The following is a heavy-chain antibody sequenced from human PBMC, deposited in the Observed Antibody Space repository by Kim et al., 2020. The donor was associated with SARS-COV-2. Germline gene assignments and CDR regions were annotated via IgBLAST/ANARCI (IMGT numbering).Heavy chain of an antibody. Sequence: GGYLRLSCAASGFTFDDYAMHWVRQAPGKGLEWVSGISWNSGSIGYADSVKGRFTISRDNAKNSLYLQMNSLRAEDTALYYCAKEPRTTVTTYWYFDLWGRGNLVTVSS. CDR1: GFTFDDYA. V-gene: IGHV3-9*01. J-gene: IGHJ2*01. CDR2: ISWNSGSI. D-gene: IGHD4-17*01. CDR3: AKEPRTTVTTYWYFDL.